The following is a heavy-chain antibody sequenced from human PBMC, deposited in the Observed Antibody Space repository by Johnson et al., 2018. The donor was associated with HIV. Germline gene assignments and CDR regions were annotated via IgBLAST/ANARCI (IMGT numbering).Heavy chain of an antibody. Sequence: QVQLVESGGGVVQPGRSLRLSCAASRFTFSDYDIHWVRQAPGNGLEWVAVISYDGSNKYYADSVKGRFTISRDNSKNPLYLQMNSLRAEDTAVYYCAREEYGGKLGAFDIWGQGTMVTVSS. CDR1: RFTFSDYD. CDR3: AREEYGGKLGAFDI. J-gene: IGHJ3*02. CDR2: ISYDGSNK. D-gene: IGHD4-23*01. V-gene: IGHV3-30-3*01.